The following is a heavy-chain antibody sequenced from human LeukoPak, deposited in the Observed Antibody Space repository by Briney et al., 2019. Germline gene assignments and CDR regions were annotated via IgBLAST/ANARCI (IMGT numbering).Heavy chain of an antibody. CDR3: ASGAASSDFWSGYSAYYYYGMDV. CDR1: GGSVSSGSYY. D-gene: IGHD3-3*01. CDR2: IYYSGST. V-gene: IGHV4-61*01. J-gene: IGHJ6*02. Sequence: SETLSLTCTVSGGSVSSGSYYWGWFRQPPGTGLEWMGYIYYSGSTNYNPSLKSRVTISVDTSKNQFSLKLSSVTAADTAVYYCASGAASSDFWSGYSAYYYYGMDVWGQGTTVTVSS.